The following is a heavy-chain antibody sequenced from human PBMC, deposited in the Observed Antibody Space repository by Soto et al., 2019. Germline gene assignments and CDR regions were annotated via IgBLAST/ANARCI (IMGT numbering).Heavy chain of an antibody. Sequence: QVQLVQSGAEVRKPGSSVKVSCKISGGTFTNYVISWLRQAPGQGLEWMGGLIPIFGAANLAQKFQGRVTITADESTSTVNMELSSLTSEDTAVYYWARRRSSPNFDPWGQGTLVTVSS. D-gene: IGHD6-6*01. CDR2: LIPIFGAA. CDR1: GGTFTNYV. V-gene: IGHV1-69*01. J-gene: IGHJ5*02. CDR3: ARRRSSPNFDP.